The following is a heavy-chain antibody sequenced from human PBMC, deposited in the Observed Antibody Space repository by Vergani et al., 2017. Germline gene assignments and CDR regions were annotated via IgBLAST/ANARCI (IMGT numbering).Heavy chain of an antibody. V-gene: IGHV4-61*02. Sequence: QVQLQESGPGLVKPSETLSLTCTVSGESIRSGSHYWSWIRQPAGKGPEWIGHIHTGGSTDLNPSFKSRVSISVDTSKSQFSLKLNSVTVADTAVYYCAIYRPYCTSGSCPAIWDQGTLVTGSS. CDR3: AIYRPYCTSGSCPAI. J-gene: IGHJ4*02. D-gene: IGHD2-15*01. CDR1: GESIRSGSHY. CDR2: IHTGGST.